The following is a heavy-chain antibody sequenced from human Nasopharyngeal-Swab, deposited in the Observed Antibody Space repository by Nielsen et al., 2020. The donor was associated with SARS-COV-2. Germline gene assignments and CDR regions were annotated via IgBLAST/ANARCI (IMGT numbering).Heavy chain of an antibody. CDR3: ARHIYVGYGMDV. J-gene: IGHJ6*02. CDR2: IYLSGST. D-gene: IGHD5/OR15-5a*01. Sequence: SDPLSLTFGVSGGPISSGKWWSCFRQPPGKGLELTGQIYLSGSTYYNPSLKSPATISVDKSNNQFSLKLYSVTAADTAVYYCARHIYVGYGMDVWGQGNTVAVSS. V-gene: IGHV4-4*02. CDR1: GGPISSGKW.